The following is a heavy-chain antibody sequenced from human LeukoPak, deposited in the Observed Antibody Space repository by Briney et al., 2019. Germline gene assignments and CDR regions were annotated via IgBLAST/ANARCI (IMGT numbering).Heavy chain of an antibody. V-gene: IGHV3-38-3*01. CDR3: KNVAVAGSSRYYYYMDV. J-gene: IGHJ6*03. CDR2: ISGGST. D-gene: IGHD6-19*01. Sequence: GGSLRLSCAASGFTVSSNEMSWVRQAPGKGLGWVSSISGGSTYYADSRKGRFTISRDNSKNTLQLQMNSLRAEDTAVYYCKNVAVAGSSRYYYYMDVWGKGTTVTVSS. CDR1: GFTVSSNE.